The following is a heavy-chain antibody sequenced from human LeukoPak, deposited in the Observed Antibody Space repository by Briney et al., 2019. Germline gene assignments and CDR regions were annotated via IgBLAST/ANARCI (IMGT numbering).Heavy chain of an antibody. J-gene: IGHJ4*02. D-gene: IGHD3-10*01. CDR2: IYYSGST. V-gene: IGHV4-59*08. Sequence: KPGGSLRLSCAASGFTFSNAWMSWIRQPPGKGLEWIGYIYYSGSTNYNPSLKSRVTISVDTSKNQFSLKLSSVTAADTAVYYCASNYYGSGSLDYWGQGNLVTVSS. CDR3: ASNYYGSGSLDY. CDR1: GFTFSNAW.